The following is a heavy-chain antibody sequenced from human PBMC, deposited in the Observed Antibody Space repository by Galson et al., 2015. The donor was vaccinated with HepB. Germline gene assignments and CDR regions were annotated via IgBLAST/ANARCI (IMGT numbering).Heavy chain of an antibody. CDR3: ARDRGPGITDF. Sequence: SVKVSCKASGYTFTGYYMYWVRQAPGQGLEWMGWIDPNSGGTNYALKFQGRVTMTSGTSISTAYMELGRLGSDDTAVYYCARDRGPGITDFWGQGTLVTVSS. D-gene: IGHD3-10*01. CDR1: GYTFTGYY. CDR2: IDPNSGGT. V-gene: IGHV1-2*02. J-gene: IGHJ4*02.